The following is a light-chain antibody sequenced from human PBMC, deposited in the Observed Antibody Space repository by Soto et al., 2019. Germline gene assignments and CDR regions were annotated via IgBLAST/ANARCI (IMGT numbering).Light chain of an antibody. CDR2: KAS. Sequence: DIQMTQSPSTLSASVGDRVTITCRASQSISSWLAWYQQKPGEAPNLLIFKASSLKSGVPSRFSGSGSGTDFTLTISSLQPDDFATYYCQQYKSNSPTFGQGTKVEI. J-gene: IGKJ1*01. V-gene: IGKV1-5*03. CDR1: QSISSW. CDR3: QQYKSNSPT.